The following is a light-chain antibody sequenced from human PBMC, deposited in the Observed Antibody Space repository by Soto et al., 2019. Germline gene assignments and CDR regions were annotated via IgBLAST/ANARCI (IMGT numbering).Light chain of an antibody. CDR2: DTS. CDR1: QNINNY. CDR3: QQRKHLWT. J-gene: IGKJ1*01. V-gene: IGKV3-11*01. Sequence: PGERATLSCRASQNINNYLAWIQQRPGQAPRHLIYDTSNRATGIPARFSGSGSGTDFTLTISSLEPEDSAVYYCQQRKHLWTFGQGTKVEVK.